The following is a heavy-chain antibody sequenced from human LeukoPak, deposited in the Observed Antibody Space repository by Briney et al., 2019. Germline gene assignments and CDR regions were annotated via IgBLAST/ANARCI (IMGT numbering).Heavy chain of an antibody. J-gene: IGHJ4*02. CDR3: AGGLKFYDILTAYYTFPYFDY. D-gene: IGHD3-9*01. CDR2: IYYSGST. Sequence: PSETLSLTCTVSGGSLSSYYWTWIRQPPGKGLEWIGYIYYSGSTNYNPSLKSRVTISVDTSKNQFSLRLSSVTVADTAVYYCAGGLKFYDILTAYYTFPYFDYWGQGALVTVSS. V-gene: IGHV4-59*01. CDR1: GGSLSSYY.